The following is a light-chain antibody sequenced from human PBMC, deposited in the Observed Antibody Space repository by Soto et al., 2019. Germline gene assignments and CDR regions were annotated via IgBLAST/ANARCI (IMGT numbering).Light chain of an antibody. V-gene: IGKV1-8*01. Sequence: ALRMTHSPSSLSASTGDRVTITCRASQGISSYLAWYQQKPGKAPKLLIYAASTLQSGVPSRFSGSGSGTDFTLTISCLQSEDFATYYCQQYYSYRTFGQGTKVDIK. CDR1: QGISSY. CDR3: QQYYSYRT. J-gene: IGKJ1*01. CDR2: AAS.